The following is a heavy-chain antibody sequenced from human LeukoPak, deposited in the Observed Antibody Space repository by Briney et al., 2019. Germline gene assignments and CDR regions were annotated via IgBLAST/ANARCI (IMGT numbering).Heavy chain of an antibody. J-gene: IGHJ4*02. CDR1: GGSLSSSSYY. Sequence: SETLSLTCTVSGGSLSSSSYYWGWIRQSPGKGLEWIGSIYYSGGTYYNPSLKSRVTISVDMSKNQFSLKLSSVTAAHTAVYYCERRRRVGTIDYWGQGSLVTVSS. D-gene: IGHD1-26*01. V-gene: IGHV4-39*01. CDR3: ERRRRVGTIDY. CDR2: IYYSGGT.